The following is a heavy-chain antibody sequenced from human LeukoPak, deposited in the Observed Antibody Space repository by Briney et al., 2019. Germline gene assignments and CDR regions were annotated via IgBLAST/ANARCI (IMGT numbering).Heavy chain of an antibody. CDR3: ARDLSEFLGYCSGGNCYSDYFDY. D-gene: IGHD2-15*01. Sequence: GGSLRLSCAASGFTFSDYYMSWIRQATGKGLEWVSYITSSGSTIYYADSVKGRFTVSRDNAKSSLYLQMNSLRAEDTAVYYCARDLSEFLGYCSGGNCYSDYFDYWGQGTLVTVSS. V-gene: IGHV3-11*01. CDR2: ITSSGSTI. CDR1: GFTFSDYY. J-gene: IGHJ4*02.